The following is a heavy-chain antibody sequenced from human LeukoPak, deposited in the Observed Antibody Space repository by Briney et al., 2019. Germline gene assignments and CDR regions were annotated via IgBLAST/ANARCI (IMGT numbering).Heavy chain of an antibody. V-gene: IGHV4-61*05. CDR1: GGSISSSSYY. CDR3: ARRPGYSYGGDAFDI. D-gene: IGHD5-18*01. CDR2: IYYSGST. J-gene: IGHJ3*02. Sequence: SETLSLTCTVSGGSISSSSYYWSWIRQPPGKGLEWIGYIYYSGSTNYNPSLKSRVTISVDTSKNQFSPKLSSVTAADTAVYYCARRPGYSYGGDAFDIWGQGTMVTVSS.